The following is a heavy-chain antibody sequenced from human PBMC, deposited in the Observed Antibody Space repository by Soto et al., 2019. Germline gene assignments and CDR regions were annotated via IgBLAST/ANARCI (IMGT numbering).Heavy chain of an antibody. V-gene: IGHV1-69*02. Sequence: QVQLVQSGAEVKKPGSSVKVSCEASGGTFSSYSFSWVRQAPGQGLEWMGRVIPILGMANYAQKFQGRVTITADKSTSTVDMEMSSLRSEDRAVYYCARGGAVVVPGAVDRHNWFDPWGQGTLVTVSS. CDR1: GGTFSSYS. CDR3: ARGGAVVVPGAVDRHNWFDP. J-gene: IGHJ5*02. CDR2: VIPILGMA. D-gene: IGHD2-2*01.